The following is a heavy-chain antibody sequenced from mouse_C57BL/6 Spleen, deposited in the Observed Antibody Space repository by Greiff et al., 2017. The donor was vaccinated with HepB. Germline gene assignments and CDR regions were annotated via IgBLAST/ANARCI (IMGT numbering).Heavy chain of an antibody. Sequence: DVMLVESGGGLVKPGGSLKLSCAASGFTFSDYGMHWVRQAPEKGLEWVAYISSGSSTIYYADTVKGRFTISRDNAKNTLFLQMTSLRSEDTAMYYCASSPYYGSSYVDYWGQGTTLTVSS. V-gene: IGHV5-17*01. D-gene: IGHD1-1*01. CDR1: GFTFSDYG. CDR2: ISSGSSTI. CDR3: ASSPYYGSSYVDY. J-gene: IGHJ2*01.